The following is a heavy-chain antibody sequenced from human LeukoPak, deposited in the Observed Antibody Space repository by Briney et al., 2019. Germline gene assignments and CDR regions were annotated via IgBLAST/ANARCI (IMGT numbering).Heavy chain of an antibody. CDR3: ARKGDGLDY. J-gene: IGHJ4*02. Sequence: PGGSLRLSCRTSGFTLSHYWMSWVRQAPGKGLEWVANINQYGGDTYYVDSVEGRFTISRDNAANALSLQMNSLRAEDTAVYFCARKGDGLDYWGQGTLVTVSS. CDR2: INQYGGDT. V-gene: IGHV3-7*01. CDR1: GFTLSHYW. D-gene: IGHD5-24*01.